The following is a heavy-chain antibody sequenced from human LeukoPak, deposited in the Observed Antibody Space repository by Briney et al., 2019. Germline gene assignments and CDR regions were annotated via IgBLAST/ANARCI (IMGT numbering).Heavy chain of an antibody. CDR2: IYPGDSDS. Sequence: GESLKISCKGSGYSFTTYWIGWVRQMPEKGLEWMGSIYPGDSDSRYSPSFQGQVTISADKSISTAYLQWSSLKASDTAMYYCARHLSYSSGWSDYWGQGTLVTVSS. CDR1: GYSFTTYW. D-gene: IGHD6-19*01. V-gene: IGHV5-51*01. CDR3: ARHLSYSSGWSDY. J-gene: IGHJ4*02.